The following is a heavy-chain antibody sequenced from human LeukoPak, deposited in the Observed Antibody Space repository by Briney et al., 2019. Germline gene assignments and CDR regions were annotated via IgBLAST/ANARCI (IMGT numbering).Heavy chain of an antibody. D-gene: IGHD5-12*01. Sequence: PSETLSLTCTVSGGSISGQYWSWIRQPPGKGLEWIGYISYTGSTSYNPSLKSRVTISVDTSKNQFSLRLSSVTAADTAVYYCARDIISEYRRSHSHFDPWGQGTLVTVSS. CDR1: GGSISGQY. V-gene: IGHV4-59*11. CDR3: ARDIISEYRRSHSHFDP. J-gene: IGHJ5*02. CDR2: ISYTGST.